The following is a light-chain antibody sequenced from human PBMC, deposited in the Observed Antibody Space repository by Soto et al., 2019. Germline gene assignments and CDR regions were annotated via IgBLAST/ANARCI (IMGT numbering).Light chain of an antibody. CDR2: EVS. Sequence: QSALTQPASVSGSPGQSITVSCTGTSSDVGGYNSVSWYQRHPGKPPKLIIYEVSNRPSGVSDRFSGSKSGNTASLTISGLQAEDEADYYCSSYTSTSSYVFANGTKVTVL. V-gene: IGLV2-14*03. CDR3: SSYTSTSSYV. J-gene: IGLJ1*01. CDR1: SSDVGGYNS.